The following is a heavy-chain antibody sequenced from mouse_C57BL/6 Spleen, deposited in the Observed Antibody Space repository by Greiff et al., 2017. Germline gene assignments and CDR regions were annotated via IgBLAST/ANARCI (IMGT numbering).Heavy chain of an antibody. CDR3: ASGGIGVYYEGFAY. Sequence: QVQLQQPGAELVKPGASVKLSCKASGYTFTSYWMHWVKQRPGQGLEWMGMIHPNSGSTNYNEKFKSKATLSVDKSSSTAYMQLSSLTSEDSAVYYCASGGIGVYYEGFAYWGQGTLVTVSA. V-gene: IGHV1-64*01. CDR1: GYTFTSYW. D-gene: IGHD1-1*01. J-gene: IGHJ3*01. CDR2: IHPNSGST.